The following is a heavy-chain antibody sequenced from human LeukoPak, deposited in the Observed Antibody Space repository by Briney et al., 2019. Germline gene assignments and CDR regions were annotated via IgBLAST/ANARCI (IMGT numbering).Heavy chain of an antibody. V-gene: IGHV4-4*09. D-gene: IGHD2-2*01. CDR2: THTSGSP. J-gene: IGHJ5*02. Sequence: PSGTLSLTCTVSGGSMTHYFWNWIRQAPGKGLEWIGYTHTSGSPDYSRSLKSRVTISLDTSKNHFSLILSSVTAADTAVYFCARATQRYCSGTTCFPYWFDTWGQGTLATVSS. CDR1: GGSMTHYF. CDR3: ARATQRYCSGTTCFPYWFDT.